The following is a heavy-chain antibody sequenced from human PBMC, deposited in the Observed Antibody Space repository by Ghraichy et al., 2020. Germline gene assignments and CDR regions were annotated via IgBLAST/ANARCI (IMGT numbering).Heavy chain of an antibody. Sequence: SLTCTVSGGSFSSYYWSWIRQPAGKGLEWIGRIYPSGTPNYNPSLRSRLTMSVDTSKNQFSLNVRSVTAADTAVYYCARGAASASHYFDYWGQGTLVTVSS. CDR2: IYPSGTP. CDR3: ARGAASASHYFDY. V-gene: IGHV4-4*07. D-gene: IGHD1-26*01. J-gene: IGHJ4*02. CDR1: GGSFSSYY.